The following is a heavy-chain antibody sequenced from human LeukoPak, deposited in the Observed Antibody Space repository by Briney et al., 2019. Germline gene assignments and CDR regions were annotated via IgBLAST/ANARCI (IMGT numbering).Heavy chain of an antibody. CDR3: ARGDYDSSGPHIIDY. CDR1: GGSISSYY. CDR2: IYYSGST. J-gene: IGHJ4*02. D-gene: IGHD3-22*01. V-gene: IGHV4-59*01. Sequence: PSETLSLTCTVSGGSISSYYWSWIRQPPGKGLEWIGYIYYSGSTNYNPSLKSRVTISVDTSKNQFSLKLSSVTAADTAVYYCARGDYDSSGPHIIDYWGQGTLVTVSS.